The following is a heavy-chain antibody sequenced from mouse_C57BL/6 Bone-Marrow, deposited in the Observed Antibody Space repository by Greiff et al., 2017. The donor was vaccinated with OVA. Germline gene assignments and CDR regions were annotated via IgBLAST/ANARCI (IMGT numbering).Heavy chain of an antibody. CDR3: ARRYYFYAMDY. Sequence: QVQLQQPGAELVKPGASVKMSCKASGYTFTSYWITWVKQRPGQGLEWIGDIYPGSGSTNYNEKFKSKATLTVDTSSSTAYMQLSSLTSEDAAVDYAARRYYFYAMDYWGQGTSVTVSS. V-gene: IGHV1-55*01. J-gene: IGHJ4*01. CDR2: IYPGSGST. CDR1: GYTFTSYW. D-gene: IGHD1-1*01.